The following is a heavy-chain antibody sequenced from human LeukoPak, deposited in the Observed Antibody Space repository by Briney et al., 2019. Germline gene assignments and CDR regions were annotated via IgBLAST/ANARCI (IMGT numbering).Heavy chain of an antibody. D-gene: IGHD1-26*01. Sequence: PGRSLRLSCAASGFTFSSYSMNWVRQAPGKGLEWVSYISSSSSTIYYADSVKGRFTISRDNAKNSLYLQMNSLRAEDTAVYYCARKALSWDDAFDIWGQGTMVTVSS. V-gene: IGHV3-48*04. J-gene: IGHJ3*02. CDR1: GFTFSSYS. CDR2: ISSSSSTI. CDR3: ARKALSWDDAFDI.